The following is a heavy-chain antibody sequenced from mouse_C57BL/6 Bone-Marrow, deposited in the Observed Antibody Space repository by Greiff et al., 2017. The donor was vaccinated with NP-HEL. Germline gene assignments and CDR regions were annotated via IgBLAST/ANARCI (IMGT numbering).Heavy chain of an antibody. Sequence: EVMLVESGGGLVQPGGSMKLSCVASGFTFSNYWMTWVRQSPEKGLEWVAQISLKSDNYATHYAESVKGRFTISREDSKSSLYMQMNNLRAEDTEIYYCTTSNKITTVDYWGQGTTLTVSS. V-gene: IGHV6-3*01. CDR2: ISLKSDNYAT. J-gene: IGHJ2*01. D-gene: IGHD1-1*01. CDR3: TTSNKITTVDY. CDR1: GFTFSNYW.